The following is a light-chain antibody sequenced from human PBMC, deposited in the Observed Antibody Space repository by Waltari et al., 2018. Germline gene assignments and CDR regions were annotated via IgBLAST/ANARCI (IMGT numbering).Light chain of an antibody. Sequence: DIRMTQSPSSLSASVGDRVTITCRASQGISDSLAWDQQKPGTVPQLLIYVASTLQSGVPSRFSGSGSGTDFTLTISSLQPEDFATYYCQQYYSAPLTFGPGTKLDIE. CDR3: QQYYSAPLT. CDR2: VAS. CDR1: QGISDS. V-gene: IGKV1-27*01. J-gene: IGKJ3*01.